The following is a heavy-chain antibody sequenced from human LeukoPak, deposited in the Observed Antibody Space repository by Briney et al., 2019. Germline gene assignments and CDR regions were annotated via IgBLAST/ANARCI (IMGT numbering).Heavy chain of an antibody. Sequence: PGGSLRLSCAASGFTFSSYAMSWVRQAPGKGLEWVSAISGSGGSTYYADSVKGRFTISRDNSKNTLYLQMNSLRAEDTAVYCCAKIAVAGTVGYYFDYWGQGTLVTVSS. D-gene: IGHD6-19*01. CDR1: GFTFSSYA. J-gene: IGHJ4*02. CDR3: AKIAVAGTVGYYFDY. V-gene: IGHV3-23*01. CDR2: ISGSGGST.